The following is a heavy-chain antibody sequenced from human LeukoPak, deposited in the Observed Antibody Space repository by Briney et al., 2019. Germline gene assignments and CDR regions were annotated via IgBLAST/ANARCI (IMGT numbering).Heavy chain of an antibody. D-gene: IGHD6-19*01. CDR1: GFTFSSYV. J-gene: IGHJ4*02. CDR2: ISGSDDST. CDR3: AKDSPIAVASDY. V-gene: IGHV3-23*01. Sequence: GGSLRLSCAASGFTFSSYVMSWVRQAPGKGLEWVSAISGSDDSTYYADPVKGRFTSSRDNSKNTLYLQMNSLRAEDTAVYYCAKDSPIAVASDYWGQGTLVTVSS.